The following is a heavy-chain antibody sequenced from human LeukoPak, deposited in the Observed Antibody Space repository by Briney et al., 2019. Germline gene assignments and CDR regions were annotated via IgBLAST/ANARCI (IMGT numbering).Heavy chain of an antibody. V-gene: IGHV5-51*01. CDR3: ASARDGTLMWDY. CDR1: GYNFGNHW. Sequence: GESLQISCQGSGYNFGNHWIGWVRQMPGKGLEWMGIIYFVDSNVKYSPPFQGQVTISADKSINTAYLQWISLETSDTAMYYCASARDGTLMWDYRSQGTLVTVSS. CDR2: IYFVDSNV. J-gene: IGHJ4*02. D-gene: IGHD2-21*01.